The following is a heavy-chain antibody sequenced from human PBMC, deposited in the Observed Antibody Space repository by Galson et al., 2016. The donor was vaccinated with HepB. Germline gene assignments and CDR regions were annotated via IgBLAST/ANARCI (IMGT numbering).Heavy chain of an antibody. CDR2: HFSGST. Sequence: ETLSLTCTVSGASISVRSYYWGWVRQSPGKGLEWIGIHFSGSTYYSPPLKSRVAISVDTSKNQFFLSLTSVTAADTAVYYCARQSRFLEFLVSYHFDFWGLGTVVAVSS. CDR1: GASISVRSYY. CDR3: ARQSRFLEFLVSYHFDF. J-gene: IGHJ4*02. D-gene: IGHD3-3*01. V-gene: IGHV4-39*01.